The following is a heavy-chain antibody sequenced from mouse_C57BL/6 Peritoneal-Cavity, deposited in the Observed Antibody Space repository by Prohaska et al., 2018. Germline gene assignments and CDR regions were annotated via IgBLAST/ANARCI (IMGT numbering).Heavy chain of an antibody. V-gene: IGHV5-17*01. CDR1: GFTFSDYV. Sequence: EVQLVKSGGGLVKPGGSLKLSCAASGFTFSDYVMHWVRQAPEKVLEWFAYISSGSSTSYYAETVKGRFTSSRDKAKNTLFLQMTRLRSEDTAMYYCARDPAWFAYWGQGTLVTVSA. J-gene: IGHJ3*01. CDR2: ISSGSSTS. CDR3: ARDPAWFAY.